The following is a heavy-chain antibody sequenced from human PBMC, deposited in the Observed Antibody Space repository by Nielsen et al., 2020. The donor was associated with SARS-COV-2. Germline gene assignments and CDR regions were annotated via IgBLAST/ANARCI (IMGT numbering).Heavy chain of an antibody. CDR3: ARNYDFWSGYYYYYYYGMDV. CDR2: ISSSSSYI. J-gene: IGHJ6*02. CDR1: GFTFSSYS. Sequence: GESLKISCAASGFTFSSYSMNWVRQAPGKGLEWVSSISSSSSYIYYADSVKGRFTISRDNAKNSLYLQMNSLRAEDTAVYYCARNYDFWSGYYYYYYYGMDVWGQGTTVTVSS. D-gene: IGHD3-3*01. V-gene: IGHV3-21*01.